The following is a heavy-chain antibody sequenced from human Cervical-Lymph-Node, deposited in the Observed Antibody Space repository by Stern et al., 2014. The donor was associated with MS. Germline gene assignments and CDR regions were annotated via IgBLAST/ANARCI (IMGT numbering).Heavy chain of an antibody. J-gene: IGHJ4*02. CDR2: IYSGGNT. V-gene: IGHV3-66*02. Sequence: EEQLVESGGGLVQPGGSLRLSCAASGFTVSNNYMTWVRQGPGMGLEWGSLIYSGGNTYYADSVKGRFTISRDNSKNTLYLQMNSLRPEDTAVYYCATRNIGTRGYWGQGALVTVSS. CDR1: GFTVSNNY. D-gene: IGHD6-6*01. CDR3: ATRNIGTRGY.